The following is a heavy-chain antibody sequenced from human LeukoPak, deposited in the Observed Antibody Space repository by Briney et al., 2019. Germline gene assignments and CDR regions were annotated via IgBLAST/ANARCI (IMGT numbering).Heavy chain of an antibody. J-gene: IGHJ4*02. D-gene: IGHD7-27*01. CDR1: GFSFSTYT. Sequence: WGSLRLSCVASGFSFSTYTMHWVRQAPGKGLEWVAVILYNLSDEYYADSVKGRFTISRDNSKNTLFLQMNSLRTEDTAVYYCARDLLGMDYWGQGTLVTVSS. CDR2: ILYNLSDE. V-gene: IGHV3-30-3*01. CDR3: ARDLLGMDY.